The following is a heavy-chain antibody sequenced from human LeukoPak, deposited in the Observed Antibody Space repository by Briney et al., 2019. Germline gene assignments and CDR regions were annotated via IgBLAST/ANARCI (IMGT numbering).Heavy chain of an antibody. CDR3: ARLEQQPPLIWFDP. D-gene: IGHD6-13*01. Sequence: GESLKIPCKGSGYTFSSYWIAWVRQMPGKGLEWMGIIYPGDSDTRYSPSFQGQVTISADKSISTAYLQWSSLKASDTAMYYCARLEQQPPLIWFDPWGQGTLVTVSS. V-gene: IGHV5-51*01. CDR2: IYPGDSDT. J-gene: IGHJ5*02. CDR1: GYTFSSYW.